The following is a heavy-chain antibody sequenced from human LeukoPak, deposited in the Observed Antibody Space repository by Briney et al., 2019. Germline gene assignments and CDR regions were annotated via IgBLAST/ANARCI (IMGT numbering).Heavy chain of an antibody. CDR1: GFTFSDYY. CDR2: ISSSGSTI. V-gene: IGHV3-11*01. CDR3: ARDAAELWAY. D-gene: IGHD5-18*01. Sequence: NTGGSLRLSCAVSGFTFSDYYMSWIRQAPGKGLEWVSYISSSGSTIYYADSVKGRFTISRGNAKNSLYLQMNSLRAEDTAVYYCARDAAELWAYWGQGTLVTVSS. J-gene: IGHJ4*02.